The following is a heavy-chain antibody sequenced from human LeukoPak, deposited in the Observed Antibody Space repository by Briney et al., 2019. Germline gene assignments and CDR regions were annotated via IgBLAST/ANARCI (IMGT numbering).Heavy chain of an antibody. J-gene: IGHJ6*03. V-gene: IGHV1-46*01. CDR2: INPSGGTT. CDR1: GYIFTYYY. CDR3: VRWYGGSGLENYYYYMDV. D-gene: IGHD3-10*01. Sequence: VASVKVSCKASGYIFTYYYMHWVRQAPGQGLEWMGIINPSGGTTNYAQKFQGRVTMTRDTSTSTVYMELSSLRAEDTAVYYCVRWYGGSGLENYYYYMDVWGKGTTVTISS.